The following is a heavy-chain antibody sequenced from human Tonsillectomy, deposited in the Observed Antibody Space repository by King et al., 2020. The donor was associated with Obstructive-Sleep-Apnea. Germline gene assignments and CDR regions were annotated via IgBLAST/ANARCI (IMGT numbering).Heavy chain of an antibody. V-gene: IGHV3-33*05. J-gene: IGHJ4*02. D-gene: IGHD6-13*01. CDR3: AKVGGVGAAACRGVFHFEH. Sequence: VQLVESGGGVVQPGRSLRLSCTASGFTFSSYGMHWVRQAPGKGLQWVAVISLDESEKYYADSVKGRFTISRDNSKNTLYLQMNNLRAEDTAVYYCAKVGGVGAAACRGVFHFEHWGQGNLVTVSS. CDR2: ISLDESEK. CDR1: GFTFSSYG.